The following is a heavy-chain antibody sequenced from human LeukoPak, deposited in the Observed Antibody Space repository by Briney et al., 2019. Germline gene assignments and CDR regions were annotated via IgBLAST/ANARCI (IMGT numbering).Heavy chain of an antibody. V-gene: IGHV3-30*03. Sequence: QTGGSLRLSCAASGFTFSSYGMHWVRQAPGKGLEWVAVISYDGSNKYYADSVKGRFTISRDNSKNTLYLQMNSLRAEDTAVYYCATGARFDYWGQGTLVTVSS. CDR1: GFTFSSYG. CDR3: ATGARFDY. CDR2: ISYDGSNK. D-gene: IGHD3-10*01. J-gene: IGHJ4*02.